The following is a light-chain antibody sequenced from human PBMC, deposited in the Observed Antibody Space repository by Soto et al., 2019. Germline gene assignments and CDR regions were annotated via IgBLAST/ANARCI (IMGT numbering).Light chain of an antibody. V-gene: IGLV1-40*01. Sequence: QSVLTQPPSVSGAPGQRVTISCTGSSSNTGADYDVHWYQHLPGSAPKLLIYDNNIRPSGVPDRFSGSKSGTSATLDITGLQTGDEAYYYCGTWDSSLNVWMFGGGTKLTVL. CDR3: GTWDSSLNVWM. CDR1: SSNTGADYD. CDR2: DNN. J-gene: IGLJ3*02.